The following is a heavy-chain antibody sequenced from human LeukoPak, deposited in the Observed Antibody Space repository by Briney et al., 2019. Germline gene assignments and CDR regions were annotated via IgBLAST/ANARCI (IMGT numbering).Heavy chain of an antibody. CDR3: ARDIVVVPAAGFDP. CDR2: ISGSGGST. J-gene: IGHJ5*02. V-gene: IGHV3-23*01. D-gene: IGHD2-2*01. CDR1: GFTFSSYA. Sequence: GGSLRLSCAASGFTFSSYAMSWVAPAPGKGLEWVSAISGSGGSTYYADSVKGRFTISRDNSKNTLYLQVNSLRAEDTAVYYCARDIVVVPAAGFDPWGQGTLVTVSS.